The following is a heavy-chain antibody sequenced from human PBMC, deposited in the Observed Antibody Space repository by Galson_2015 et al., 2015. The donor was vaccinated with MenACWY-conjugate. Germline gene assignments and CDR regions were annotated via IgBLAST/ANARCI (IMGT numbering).Heavy chain of an antibody. CDR3: ARDDNPYCGGDCNSDAFDI. CDR1: GFTLSGYW. J-gene: IGHJ3*02. V-gene: IGHV3-7*03. CDR2: INGDGSRI. D-gene: IGHD2-21*02. Sequence: SLRLSCAASGFTLSGYWMAWVRQAPGKGPEWVANINGDGSRINYVDSVKGRFTISRDNAQNSLFLQMNSLRVEDTALYYCARDDNPYCGGDCNSDAFDIWGQGTTVFVSS.